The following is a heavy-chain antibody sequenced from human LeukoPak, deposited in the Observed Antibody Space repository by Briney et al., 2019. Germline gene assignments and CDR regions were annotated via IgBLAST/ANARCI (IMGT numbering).Heavy chain of an antibody. J-gene: IGHJ4*02. CDR1: CGSFSGYY. CDR2: INHSGST. V-gene: IGHV4-34*01. Sequence: SETLSLTCVVYCGSFSGYYWSWIRQPPGKGLEWIGEINHSGSTNYNPSLKSRVTISVDTSKNQFSLKLSSVTAVDTAVYYCARGRDFWRTNFDYWGQGTLVTVSS. D-gene: IGHD3-3*01. CDR3: ARGRDFWRTNFDY.